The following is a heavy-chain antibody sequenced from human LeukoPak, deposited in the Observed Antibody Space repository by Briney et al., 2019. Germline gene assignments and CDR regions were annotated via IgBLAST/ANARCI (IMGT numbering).Heavy chain of an antibody. CDR3: AKNPYEYYFDY. CDR2: INPNSGDT. CDR1: GYTLTGYY. D-gene: IGHD5-12*01. J-gene: IGHJ4*02. V-gene: IGHV1-2*02. Sequence: GASVKVTCKASGYTLTGYYMHWLRQAPGQGLEWMGWINPNSGDTNYAQKSQGRVTMTRDTSINTAYMELSRLTSDDTAVYYCAKNPYEYYFDYWGQGTLVTVSS.